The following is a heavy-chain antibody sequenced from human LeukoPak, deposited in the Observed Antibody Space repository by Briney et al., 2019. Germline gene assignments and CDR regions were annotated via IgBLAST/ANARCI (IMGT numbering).Heavy chain of an antibody. CDR3: AKSTGGSYYYFDS. CDR2: ISGSGGST. J-gene: IGHJ4*02. V-gene: IGHV3-23*01. D-gene: IGHD1-26*01. CDR1: GFTFSSNA. Sequence: GGSLRLSCAASGFTFSSNAMSWVRQAPGKGLEWVSAISGSGGSTYHADSVKGRFTISRDNSKNTLFLQMNSLRAEDTAVYYCAKSTGGSYYYFDSWGQGTLVTVSS.